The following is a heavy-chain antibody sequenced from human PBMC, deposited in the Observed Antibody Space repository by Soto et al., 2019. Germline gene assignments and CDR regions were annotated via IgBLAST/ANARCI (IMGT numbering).Heavy chain of an antibody. Sequence: GGSLRLSCAASGFTFSNYAMSWVRQAPGKGLEWVSSITSSGGSTYSADSVKGRFTISRDNSKNTVYLQMNSLRAEDTAVYYFAKDRPNYVGSGAYYKAGGDYWGQGTLVTVSS. V-gene: IGHV3-23*01. J-gene: IGHJ4*02. CDR1: GFTFSNYA. CDR3: AKDRPNYVGSGAYYKAGGDY. CDR2: ITSSGGST. D-gene: IGHD3-10*01.